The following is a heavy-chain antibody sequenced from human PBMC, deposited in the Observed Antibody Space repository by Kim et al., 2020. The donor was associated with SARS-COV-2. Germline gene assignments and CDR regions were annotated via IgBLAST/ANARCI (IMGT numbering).Heavy chain of an antibody. J-gene: IGHJ4*02. Sequence: KYYVSVAKGRFSISRDNAKNSVCLQLNCLAAEDTAVYYCAGFGVAAGLDLWAQGALVTVSS. D-gene: IGHD2-15*01. CDR3: AGFGVAAGLDL. CDR2: K. V-gene: IGHV3-7*01.